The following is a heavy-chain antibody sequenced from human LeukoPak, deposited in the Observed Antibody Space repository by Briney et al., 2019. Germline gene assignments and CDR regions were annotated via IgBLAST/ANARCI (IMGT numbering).Heavy chain of an antibody. CDR1: GGSLSSSSYY. CDR2: IKQDGSQK. J-gene: IGHJ4*02. Sequence: GTPSLTCTVSGGSLSSSSYYWGWIRQPPGKGPEWVANIKQDGSQKYYVDSVKGRFTISRDNAKNSLYLQMNSLRVEDTAVYYCVRGIAIAASYWGQGTLVTVSS. D-gene: IGHD6-13*01. CDR3: VRGIAIAASY. V-gene: IGHV3-7*04.